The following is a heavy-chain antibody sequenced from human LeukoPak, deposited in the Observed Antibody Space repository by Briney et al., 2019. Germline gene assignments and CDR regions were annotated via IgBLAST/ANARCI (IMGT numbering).Heavy chain of an antibody. CDR1: GFTFSSYA. CDR3: AIEAYCYGSGSYADFDY. Sequence: GGSLRLSCAASGFTFSSYAMSWVRQAPGKGLEWVSAISGSGGSTYYADSVKGRFTISRDNSKNTLYLQMNSLRAEDTAVYYCAIEAYCYGSGSYADFDYWGQGTLVTVSS. V-gene: IGHV3-23*01. CDR2: ISGSGGST. D-gene: IGHD3-10*01. J-gene: IGHJ4*02.